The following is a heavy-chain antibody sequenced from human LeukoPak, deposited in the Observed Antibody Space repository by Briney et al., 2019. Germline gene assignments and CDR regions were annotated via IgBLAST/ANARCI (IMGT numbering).Heavy chain of an antibody. J-gene: IGHJ4*02. D-gene: IGHD3-10*01. CDR3: AKDGSGSDFMALEYYFDY. CDR1: GFTFSSYA. Sequence: GGSLRLSCAASGFTFSSYAMSWVRQAPGKGLEWVSAISGSGGSTYYADSVKGRFTISRDNSKNTLYLQMNSLRAEDTAVYYCAKDGSGSDFMALEYYFDYWGQGTLVTVSS. CDR2: ISGSGGST. V-gene: IGHV3-23*01.